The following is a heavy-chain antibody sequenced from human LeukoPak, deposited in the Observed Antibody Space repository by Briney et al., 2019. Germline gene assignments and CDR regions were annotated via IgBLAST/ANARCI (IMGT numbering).Heavy chain of an antibody. CDR2: ITRSSSTI. J-gene: IGHJ4*02. D-gene: IGHD4-17*01. CDR1: GFTFSNYS. V-gene: IGHV3-48*01. Sequence: GGSLRLSCAASGFTFSNYSMNWVRQAPGKGLEWVSSITRSSSTIYYADSVKGRFTISRDNAKNSLYLQMNSLRAEDTAVYYCARDGPVTTHDYWGQGTLVTVSS. CDR3: ARDGPVTTHDY.